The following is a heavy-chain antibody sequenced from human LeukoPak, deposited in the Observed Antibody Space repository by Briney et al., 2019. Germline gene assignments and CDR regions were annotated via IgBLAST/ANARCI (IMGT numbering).Heavy chain of an antibody. CDR1: GYTFTSYY. CDR3: AREESSGYVVVTAIPCFGY. CDR2: INPSGGST. J-gene: IGHJ4*02. Sequence: VASVKVSCKASGYTFTSYYMHWVRQAPGQGLEWMGIINPSGGSTSYAQKFQGRVTMTRDTSTSTVYMELSSLRSEDTAVYYCAREESSGYVVVTAIPCFGYWGQGTLVTVSS. D-gene: IGHD2-21*02. V-gene: IGHV1-46*01.